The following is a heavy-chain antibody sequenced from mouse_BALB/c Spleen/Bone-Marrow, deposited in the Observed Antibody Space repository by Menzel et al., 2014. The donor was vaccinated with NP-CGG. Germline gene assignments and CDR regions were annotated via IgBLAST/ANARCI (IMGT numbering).Heavy chain of an antibody. J-gene: IGHJ3*01. D-gene: IGHD3-3*01. CDR2: INPNRGHT. CDR1: GYTFTSYT. V-gene: IGHV1-4*02. CDR3: ARGWGGAFAY. Sequence: QVQLQQSAAELATPGASVKISCKSSGYTFTSYTMHWVIQRPGQGLEWIDYINPNRGHTNYNQKFKDKITLTADKCSSRACLQLSSLTSEDCAVYYCARGWGGAFAYWGQGTLVTVSA.